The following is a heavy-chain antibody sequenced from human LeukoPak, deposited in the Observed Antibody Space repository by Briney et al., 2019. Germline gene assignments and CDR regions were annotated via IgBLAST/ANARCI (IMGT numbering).Heavy chain of an antibody. D-gene: IGHD3-10*01. Sequence: PGGSLRLSCAASGFTVSSNYMSWVRQAPGKGLEWVSVIYSGGSTYYADSVKGRFTISRDNSKNTLYLQMNSLRAEDTAVYYCARDLSYGSGSYSEDYWGQGTLVTVSS. CDR1: GFTVSSNY. V-gene: IGHV3-66*01. CDR2: IYSGGST. J-gene: IGHJ4*02. CDR3: ARDLSYGSGSYSEDY.